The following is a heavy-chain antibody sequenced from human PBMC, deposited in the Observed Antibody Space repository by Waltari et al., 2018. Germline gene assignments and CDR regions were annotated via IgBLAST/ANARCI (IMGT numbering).Heavy chain of an antibody. V-gene: IGHV4-34*01. CDR3: ARGLAPRSFDY. J-gene: IGHJ4*02. CDR2: INHSGST. CDR1: GGSFSGYY. Sequence: QVQLQQWGAGLLKPSETLSLTCAVYGGSFSGYYWSWIRQPPGKGLEWIGEINHSGSTNYNPSLKSRVTISGDTSKNQFSLKLSSVTAADTAVYYCARGLAPRSFDYWGQGTLVTVSS. D-gene: IGHD3-3*02.